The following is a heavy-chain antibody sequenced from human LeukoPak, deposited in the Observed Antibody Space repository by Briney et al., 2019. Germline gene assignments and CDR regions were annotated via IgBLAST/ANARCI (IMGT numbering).Heavy chain of an antibody. Sequence: SETLSLTCIVSAYSISSGYYWGWIRQPPGQGLEWIGSIYHSESTYYNPSLKSRVTISIDTSKNQFSLKLSSVTAADTAIYFWARGKSRGSHIASWGQGTRVTVPS. D-gene: IGHD3-16*01. CDR1: AYSISSGYY. CDR3: ARGKSRGSHIAS. V-gene: IGHV4-38-2*02. CDR2: IYHSEST. J-gene: IGHJ4*02.